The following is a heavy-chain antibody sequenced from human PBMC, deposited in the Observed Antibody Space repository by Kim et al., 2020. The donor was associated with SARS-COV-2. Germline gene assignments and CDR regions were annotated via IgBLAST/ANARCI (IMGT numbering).Heavy chain of an antibody. CDR1: GFTFTNYG. J-gene: IGHJ4*01. CDR2: IRGSGGDT. Sequence: GGSLRLSCAASGFTFTNYGMSWVRQAPGKGLEWVSGIRGSGGDTYYADSVKGRFTISRDNSTNTWYMQMNSLRAEDTVVYYFANGEESSGLITTYFDHWG. D-gene: IGHD3-22*01. V-gene: IGHV3-23*01. CDR3: ANGEESSGLITTYFDH.